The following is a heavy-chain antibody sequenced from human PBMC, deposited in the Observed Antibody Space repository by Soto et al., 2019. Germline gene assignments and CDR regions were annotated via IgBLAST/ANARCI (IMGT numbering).Heavy chain of an antibody. V-gene: IGHV3-11*05. CDR3: ARLRLTGYFDY. CDR1: GFTFSDHY. CDR2: ISTSSSYT. Sequence: QVQLVESGGGLVKPGGSLRLSCVASGFTFSDHYMTWIRQAPGKVLEWLSYISTSSSYTNYADSVKGRFTIYRDNAMNSLYLQMNSLRAEDTAVYYCARLRLTGYFDYWGQGTLVTVSS. J-gene: IGHJ4*02.